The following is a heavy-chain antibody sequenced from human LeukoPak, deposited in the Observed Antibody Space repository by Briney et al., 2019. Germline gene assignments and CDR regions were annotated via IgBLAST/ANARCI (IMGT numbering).Heavy chain of an antibody. Sequence: PSETLSLTCTVSGGSISSYYWSWIRQPPGKGLEWIGEINHSGSTNYNPSLKSRVTISVDTSKNQFSLKLSSVTAADTAVYYCARVWLNFDYWGQGTLVTVSS. CDR3: ARVWLNFDY. CDR1: GGSISSYY. J-gene: IGHJ4*02. CDR2: INHSGST. V-gene: IGHV4-34*01. D-gene: IGHD5-18*01.